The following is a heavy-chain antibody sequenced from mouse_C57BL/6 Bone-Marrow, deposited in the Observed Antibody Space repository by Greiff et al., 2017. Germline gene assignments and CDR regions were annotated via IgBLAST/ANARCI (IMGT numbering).Heavy chain of an antibody. J-gene: IGHJ1*03. CDR1: GYSITSGYY. D-gene: IGHD1-1*01. Sequence: EESGPGLVKPSQSLSLTCSVTGYSITSGYYWNWIRQFPGNKLEWMGYISYDGSNNYNPSLKNRISITRDTSKNQFFLKLNSVTTEDTATYYCARDRYYGSSLWYFDVWGTGTTVTVSS. V-gene: IGHV3-6*01. CDR2: ISYDGSN. CDR3: ARDRYYGSSLWYFDV.